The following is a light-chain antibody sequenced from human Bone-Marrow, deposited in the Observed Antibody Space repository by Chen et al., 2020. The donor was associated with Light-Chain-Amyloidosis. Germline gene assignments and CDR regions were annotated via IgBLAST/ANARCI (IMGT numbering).Light chain of an antibody. V-gene: IGLV3-21*02. CDR1: NIGSTS. J-gene: IGLJ3*02. CDR2: DDS. Sequence: SYVLTQPSSVSVVPGQTARIACGGNNIGSTSVHCYQQTPGRAPLLVVYDDSDRPSGIPERLSGSNSGNTATLTISRVEAGDEADYYCQVLDRSSDRPVFGGGTKLTVL. CDR3: QVLDRSSDRPV.